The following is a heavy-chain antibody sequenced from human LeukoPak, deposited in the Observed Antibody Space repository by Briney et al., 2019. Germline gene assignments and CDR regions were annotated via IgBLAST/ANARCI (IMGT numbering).Heavy chain of an antibody. Sequence: SETLSLTCAVYGGSFSGYYWSWIRQPPGKGLEWIGEINHSGSTNYNPSLKSRVTISVDTSKSQFPLKLSSVTAADTAVYYCAHPAWELTLWGQGTLVTVSS. J-gene: IGHJ4*02. CDR1: GGSFSGYY. V-gene: IGHV4-34*01. D-gene: IGHD1-26*01. CDR3: AHPAWELTL. CDR2: INHSGST.